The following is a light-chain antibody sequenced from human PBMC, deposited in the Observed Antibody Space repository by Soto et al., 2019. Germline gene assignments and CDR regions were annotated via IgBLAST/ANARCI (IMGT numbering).Light chain of an antibody. J-gene: IGLJ1*01. CDR3: SSYTSINKYV. CDR1: SGDVGGYNY. V-gene: IGLV2-14*01. Sequence: QSALTQPASVSGSPGQSITISCTGTSGDVGGYNYVSWYHHHPGKAPKLMIYEVSNRPSGVSNRFSGSKSGNTASLTISGLQAEDEADYYCSSYTSINKYVFGTGTKVTVL. CDR2: EVS.